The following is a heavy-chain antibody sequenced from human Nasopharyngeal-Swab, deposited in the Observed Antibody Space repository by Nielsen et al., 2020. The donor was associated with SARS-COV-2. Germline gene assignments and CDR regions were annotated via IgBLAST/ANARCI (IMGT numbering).Heavy chain of an antibody. Sequence: GESLKISCAASEFAFGSYWMSWVRQAPGKGLEWVAHIKHDGSETYYVGPVEGRFTISRDDTKKSLFLQMHSLRPEDTAVYYCARDGQQQPGHWYYYMDVWGKGTTVTVSS. CDR2: IKHDGSET. CDR3: ARDGQQQPGHWYYYMDV. V-gene: IGHV3-7*01. D-gene: IGHD6-13*01. CDR1: EFAFGSYW. J-gene: IGHJ6*03.